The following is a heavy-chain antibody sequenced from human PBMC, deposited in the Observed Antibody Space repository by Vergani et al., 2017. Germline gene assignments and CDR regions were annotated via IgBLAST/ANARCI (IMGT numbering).Heavy chain of an antibody. V-gene: IGHV6-1*01. D-gene: IGHD3-3*01. CDR3: ARDANTDELWSGYYPRNYYDYYVDV. J-gene: IGHJ6*03. CDR2: TYYRSTWYN. Sequence: QVQLQQSGPGLVKPSQTLSLTCAISGDSVSSNSAAWNWITQSPSRGFEWLGRTYYRSTWYNDYPVSVKSRITINPDTSKNQFSLQLNSGTTADTAGYYSARDANTDELWSGYYPRNYYDYYVDVWGKGTTVTVSS. CDR1: GDSVSSNSAA.